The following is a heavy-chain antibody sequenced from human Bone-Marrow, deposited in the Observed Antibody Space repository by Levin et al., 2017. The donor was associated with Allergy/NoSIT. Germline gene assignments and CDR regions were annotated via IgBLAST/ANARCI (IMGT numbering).Heavy chain of an antibody. CDR1: GFTFSNYA. D-gene: IGHD6-19*01. CDR3: AKRFGYTSGHGVDFDF. V-gene: IGHV3-23*01. J-gene: IGHJ4*02. CDR2: LSGSGGSA. Sequence: GGSLRLSCAASGFTFSNYALTWVRQAPGKGLEWVSALSGSGGSAYYADSVKGRFTISRDNSKNTLFLQMNSLRAEDTAVYYCAKRFGYTSGHGVDFDFWGQGTLVTVSS.